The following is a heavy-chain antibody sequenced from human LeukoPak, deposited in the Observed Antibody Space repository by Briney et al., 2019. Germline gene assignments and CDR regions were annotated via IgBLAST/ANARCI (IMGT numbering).Heavy chain of an antibody. V-gene: IGHV1-18*01. Sequence: GASVKVSCKASGYTFTSYGISWVRQAPGQGLEWMGWISAYNGNTNYAQKLQGRVTMTEDTSTDTAYMELSSLRSEDTAVYYCATNHRGPWRNTAKPNWFDPWGQGTLVTVSS. J-gene: IGHJ5*02. CDR2: ISAYNGNT. CDR1: GYTFTSYG. CDR3: ATNHRGPWRNTAKPNWFDP. D-gene: IGHD1-14*01.